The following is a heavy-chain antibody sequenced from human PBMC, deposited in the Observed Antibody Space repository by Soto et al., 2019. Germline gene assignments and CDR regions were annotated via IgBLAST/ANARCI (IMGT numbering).Heavy chain of an antibody. D-gene: IGHD6-19*01. Sequence: VQVVQSGAEVKKPGASVKVSCKTSGYTFTNYHVHWVRQAPGQGLEWMGAINPNGGSTTYAQHLQSIVTMTSDSSTSTVYMEMGSLRSDDSAVYYCALPQNTLGWYTFWGQGTLGTVS. J-gene: IGHJ4*02. CDR3: ALPQNTLGWYTF. V-gene: IGHV1-46*01. CDR2: INPNGGST. CDR1: GYTFTNYH.